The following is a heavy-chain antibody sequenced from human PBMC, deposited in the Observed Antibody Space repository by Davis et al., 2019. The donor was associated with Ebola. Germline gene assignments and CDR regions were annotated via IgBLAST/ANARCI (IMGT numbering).Heavy chain of an antibody. CDR1: GFTFRSYD. CDR3: ARAIFGETAFDI. Sequence: GESLKISCAASGFTFRSYDMHWVRQATGKGLEWVSAIGTAGDAYYPGSAKGRFTISRENAKNSLYLQMNSLRPGDTAVYYCARAIFGETAFDIWGQGTMVTVS. V-gene: IGHV3-13*01. D-gene: IGHD3-10*01. CDR2: IGTAGDA. J-gene: IGHJ3*02.